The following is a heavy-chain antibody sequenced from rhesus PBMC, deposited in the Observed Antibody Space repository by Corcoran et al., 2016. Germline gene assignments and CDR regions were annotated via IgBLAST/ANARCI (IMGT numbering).Heavy chain of an antibody. CDR2: IYWNDSK. J-gene: IGHJ1*01. D-gene: IGHD3-16*01. CDR3: ARRGSREEYFEF. CDR1: GFSISTTGTG. Sequence: QVTLKESGPALVKPTQTLTLTCTFSGFSISTTGTGVGWIRQPPGKALEWLASIYWNDSKYYSTSLKSRLTISKDTSKNQVVLTMTNMDPVDTATYYCARRGSREEYFEFWGQGALVTVSS. V-gene: IGHV2-95*01.